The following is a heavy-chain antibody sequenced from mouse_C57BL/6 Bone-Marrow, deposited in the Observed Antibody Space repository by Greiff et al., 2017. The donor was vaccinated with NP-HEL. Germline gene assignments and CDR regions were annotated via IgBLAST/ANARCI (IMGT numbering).Heavy chain of an antibody. CDR1: GYTFTSYW. D-gene: IGHD2-3*01. J-gene: IGHJ4*01. CDR3: ASSRWLLRAKDY. Sequence: QVQLKQSGAELVKPGASVKMSCKASGYTFTSYWITWVKQRPGQGLEWIGNIYPGCGSTNYNEKFKSKATLTVDTSSSTAYMQLSSLTSEDSAVYYCASSRWLLRAKDYWGQGTSVTVSS. V-gene: IGHV1-55*01. CDR2: IYPGCGST.